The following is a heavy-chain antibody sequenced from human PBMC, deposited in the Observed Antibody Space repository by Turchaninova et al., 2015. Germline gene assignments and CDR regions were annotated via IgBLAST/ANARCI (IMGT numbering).Heavy chain of an antibody. J-gene: IGHJ4*02. D-gene: IGHD1-26*01. CDR1: GFLFCIYA. V-gene: IGHV3-30*04. Sequence: QVQLVGSGGGVVQPGRSLRLSCAASGFLFCIYAMHWVRSAPCEGLVWVVGLLPVVISQRDAETVKAGFTSSRDNSKHTLYLQMSSLELEDTALYFCGRGTNDLGAWVGRAPDYWGQGTLVTVSS. CDR2: LLPVVISQ. CDR3: GRGTNDLGAWVGRAPDY.